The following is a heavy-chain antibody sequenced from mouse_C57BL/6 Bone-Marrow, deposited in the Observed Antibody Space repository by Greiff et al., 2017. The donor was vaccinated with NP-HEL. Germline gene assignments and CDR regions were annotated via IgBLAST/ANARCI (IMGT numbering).Heavy chain of an antibody. J-gene: IGHJ4*01. Sequence: QVQLQQSGAELVMPGASVKLSCKASGYTFHSYWMPWVKQRPGQGLEWIGEIDPSDSYTNYNQKFKGKSTLTVDKSSSTAYMQLSSLTSEDSAVYYYAIDFYYYAMDYWGQGTSVTVSS. CDR3: AIDFYYYAMDY. D-gene: IGHD2-4*01. CDR1: GYTFHSYW. CDR2: IDPSDSYT. V-gene: IGHV1-69*01.